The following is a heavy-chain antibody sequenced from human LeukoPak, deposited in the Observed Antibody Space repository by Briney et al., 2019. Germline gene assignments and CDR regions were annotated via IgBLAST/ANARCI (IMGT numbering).Heavy chain of an antibody. CDR2: IFRTGSA. Sequence: SETLSLTCTVSGGSITSNYWSWIRQPPGRGLEWVAYIFRTGSANYNPSLKSRITISVDTSKNQISLKVRSVTAADTAVYYCATYGGNAGAHYFGYWGQGTLVAVSS. D-gene: IGHD2-15*01. CDR3: ATYGGNAGAHYFGY. V-gene: IGHV4-59*08. J-gene: IGHJ4*02. CDR1: GGSITSNY.